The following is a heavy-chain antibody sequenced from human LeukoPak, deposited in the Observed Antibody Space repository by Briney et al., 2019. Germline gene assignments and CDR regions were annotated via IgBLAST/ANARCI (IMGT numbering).Heavy chain of an antibody. D-gene: IGHD3-3*01. CDR1: GFSFTTYW. J-gene: IGHJ1*01. Sequence: GESLKISCQTSGFSFTTYWIGWVRQMPGKGLEWMGIIYPGDSVTRYSPSFEGQVTISADKSTRTAYLQWNTLKASDTAVYYCARHFGSPSPEVQHWGQGTPVIVSS. CDR3: ARHFGSPSPEVQH. V-gene: IGHV5-51*01. CDR2: IYPGDSVT.